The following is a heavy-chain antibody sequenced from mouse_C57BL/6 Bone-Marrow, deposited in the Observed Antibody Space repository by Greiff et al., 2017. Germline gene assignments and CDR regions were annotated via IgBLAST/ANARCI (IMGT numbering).Heavy chain of an antibody. CDR3: AGSRYVPDAMDY. CDR2: INPSNGGT. D-gene: IGHD5-1*01. CDR1: GYTFTSYW. V-gene: IGHV1-53*01. J-gene: IGHJ4*01. Sequence: QVQLQQPGTELVKPGASVKLSCKASGYTFTSYWMHWVKQRPGQGLEWIGNINPSNGGTNYNEKFKSKATLTVDTSSSTAYMQLSSLTSEDSAVYYGAGSRYVPDAMDYWGQGTSVTVSS.